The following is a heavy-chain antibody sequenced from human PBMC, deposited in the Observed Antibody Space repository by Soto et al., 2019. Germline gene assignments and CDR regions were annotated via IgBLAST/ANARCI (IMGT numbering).Heavy chain of an antibody. CDR2: ISWNSGSI. D-gene: IGHD3-3*02. J-gene: IGHJ4*02. V-gene: IGHV3-9*01. CDR1: GFTFDDYA. Sequence: GGSLRLSCVASGFTFDDYALHWVRQAPGKGLEWVSGISWNSGSIGYADSVKGRFTISRDNAKNSLYLQMSSLRPEDTAFYYCEKNISPTIFGLEKWGKGTPVTFSS. CDR3: EKNISPTIFGLEK.